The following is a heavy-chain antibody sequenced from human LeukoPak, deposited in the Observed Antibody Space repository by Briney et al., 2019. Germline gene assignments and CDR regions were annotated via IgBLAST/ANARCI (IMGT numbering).Heavy chain of an antibody. CDR2: IYYSGST. D-gene: IGHD4-23*01. Sequence: TSETLSLTCTVSGDSISSYYWSWIRQPPGKGLEWIGYIYYSGSTNCNPSVKSRVAMSVDTSKKQFSLKLSSLTAADTAVYYCARGGTAVIAPYAFDIWGQGTMVTVSS. J-gene: IGHJ3*02. CDR1: GDSISSYY. V-gene: IGHV4-59*01. CDR3: ARGGTAVIAPYAFDI.